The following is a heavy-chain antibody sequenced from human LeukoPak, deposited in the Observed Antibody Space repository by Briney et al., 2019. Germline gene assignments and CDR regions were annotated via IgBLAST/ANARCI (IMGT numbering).Heavy chain of an antibody. D-gene: IGHD2-21*01. J-gene: IGHJ4*02. CDR1: GYTFISYG. CDR2: ITAYNGNT. CDR3: ARDRRAPGVVSATDIDY. Sequence: ASVKVSCKTSGYTFISYGISWVRQAPGQGLEWMGWITAYNGNTNYAQNFQGGVTLTTDTSTSTAYMELRSLRSDDTAVYYCARDRRAPGVVSATDIDYWGQGTLVTVSS. V-gene: IGHV1-18*01.